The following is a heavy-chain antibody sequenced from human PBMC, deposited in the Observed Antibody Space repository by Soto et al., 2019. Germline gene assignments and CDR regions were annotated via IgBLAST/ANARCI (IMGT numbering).Heavy chain of an antibody. J-gene: IGHJ5*02. D-gene: IGHD2-8*01. CDR3: ARGEGGPRMAS. Sequence: QVQLEQWGAGLLKPSDTLALTCAVYGGSFSGYFLTWIRQSPGKGLEWIGEITDSGRTNYNPSLRGRASMSLDTSKSQFALRLTSVAAADTAVYYCARGEGGPRMASWVQGTPVIVSS. CDR2: ITDSGRT. V-gene: IGHV4-34*02. CDR1: GGSFSGYF.